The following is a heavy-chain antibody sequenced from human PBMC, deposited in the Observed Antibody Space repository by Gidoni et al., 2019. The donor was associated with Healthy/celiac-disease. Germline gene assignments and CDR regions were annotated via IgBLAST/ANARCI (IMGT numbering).Heavy chain of an antibody. Sequence: EVQLLESGGGLVQPGGSLRLSCAASGFTFRSYAMSWVRQAPGKGLEWVSAISGSGGSTYYADSVKGRFTISRDNSKNTLYLQMNSLRAEDTAVYYCANRPLGEAAAGMGTGFDYWGQGTLVTVSS. CDR3: ANRPLGEAAAGMGTGFDY. J-gene: IGHJ4*02. D-gene: IGHD6-13*01. CDR2: ISGSGGST. CDR1: GFTFRSYA. V-gene: IGHV3-23*01.